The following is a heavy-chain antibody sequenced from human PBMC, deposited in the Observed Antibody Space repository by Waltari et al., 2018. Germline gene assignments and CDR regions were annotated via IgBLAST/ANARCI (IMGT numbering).Heavy chain of an antibody. Sequence: VELVQSGAEVKKPGATVKISCNASGYTFMDYFMHWVQQAPGKGLEWMGRIDPEEGETVYSEKFQGRGTITADTSTDTAYMELSSLTSGDTAVYYCAPLPGGSGQTFVYWGQGTLVTISS. CDR3: APLPGGSGQTFVY. CDR2: IDPEEGET. J-gene: IGHJ4*02. CDR1: GYTFMDYF. V-gene: IGHV1-69-2*01. D-gene: IGHD3-10*01.